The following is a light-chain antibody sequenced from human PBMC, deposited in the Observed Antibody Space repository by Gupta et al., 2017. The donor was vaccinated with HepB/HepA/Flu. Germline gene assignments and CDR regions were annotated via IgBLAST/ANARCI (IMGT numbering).Light chain of an antibody. CDR2: DVF. CDR1: CSDIGAYNL. V-gene: IGLV2-8*01. CDR3: FSYAGNDNWV. J-gene: IGLJ1*01. Sequence: QSAPTQPPSASGSPGQSVTIPCTGTCSDIGAYNLVSWYQQHPGKAPKLIIYDVFQRPSGVPDRFSGSKSGNTASLTVSGLQAEDEADYYCFSYAGNDNWVFGGGTKVTVL.